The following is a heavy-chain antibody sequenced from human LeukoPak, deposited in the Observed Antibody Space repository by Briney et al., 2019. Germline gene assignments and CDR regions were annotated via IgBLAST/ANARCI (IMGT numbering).Heavy chain of an antibody. Sequence: SVKVSCKASGDTFTTDYIHWVRQAPGQGLEWMGGIIPIFGTANYAQKFQGRVTITTDESTSTAYMELSSLRSEDTAVYYCASWDYWGQGTLVTVSS. CDR3: ASWDY. V-gene: IGHV1-69*05. J-gene: IGHJ4*02. CDR1: GDTFTTDY. CDR2: IIPIFGTA.